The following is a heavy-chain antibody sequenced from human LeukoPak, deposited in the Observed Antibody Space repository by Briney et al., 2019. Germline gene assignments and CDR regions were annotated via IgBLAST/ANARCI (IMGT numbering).Heavy chain of an antibody. J-gene: IGHJ4*02. CDR2: ISAYNGNT. CDR1: GYTFTSYG. D-gene: IGHD3-22*01. Sequence: ASVKVSCKASGYTFTSYGISWVRQAPGQGLEWMGWISAYNGNTNYAQKLQGRVTITTDESTSTAYMELSSLRSEDTAVYYCAGGYYYDSSGYYSHLGYWGQGTLVTVSS. V-gene: IGHV1-18*01. CDR3: AGGYYYDSSGYYSHLGY.